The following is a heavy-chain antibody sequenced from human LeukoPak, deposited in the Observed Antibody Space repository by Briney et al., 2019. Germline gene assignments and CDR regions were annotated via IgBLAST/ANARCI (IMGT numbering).Heavy chain of an antibody. V-gene: IGHV3-53*01. CDR1: GFTVSNNY. J-gene: IGHJ4*02. CDR2: IYSGGGT. CDR3: ARGPSSGY. Sequence: GGSLRLSCAASGFTVSNNYMSWVRRAPGKGLEWVSVIYSGGGTYYADSVKGRFTISRDNSNNTLYPQMNSLRAEDTAVYYCARGPSSGYWGQGTLVTVSS.